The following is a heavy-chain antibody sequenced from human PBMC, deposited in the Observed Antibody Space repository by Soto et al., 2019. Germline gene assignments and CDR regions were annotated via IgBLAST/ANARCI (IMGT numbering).Heavy chain of an antibody. Sequence: PGGSLRLSCAASGFTFSSYSMNWVRQAPGKGLEWVSSISSSSSYIYYADSVKGRVTISRDNSKKTLYLQMNSLRAEDTAVFYCAKDLRSGRDYGDYDGKDYWGQGTLVTVSS. J-gene: IGHJ4*02. CDR1: GFTFSSYS. D-gene: IGHD4-17*01. V-gene: IGHV3-21*01. CDR2: ISSSSSYI. CDR3: AKDLRSGRDYGDYDGKDY.